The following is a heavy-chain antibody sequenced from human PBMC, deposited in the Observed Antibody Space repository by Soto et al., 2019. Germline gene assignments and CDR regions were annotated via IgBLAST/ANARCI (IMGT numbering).Heavy chain of an antibody. J-gene: IGHJ5*02. CDR1: GYTFTSYY. D-gene: IGHD3-22*01. CDR3: ARDSSSGYDT. V-gene: IGHV1-46*01. Sequence: ASVKVSCKASGYTFTSYYMHWVRQAPGQGLEWMGTINPSGSSTSYAQRFQGRVTMTTDTSTSTVYMELSSLRSDDTAVYYCARDSSSGYDTWGQGTLVTVSS. CDR2: INPSGSST.